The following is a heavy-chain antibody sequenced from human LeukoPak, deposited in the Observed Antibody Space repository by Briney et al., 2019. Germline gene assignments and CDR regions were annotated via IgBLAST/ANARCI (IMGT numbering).Heavy chain of an antibody. V-gene: IGHV1-2*06. Sequence: GASVTVSCKASGYTFTGYYMHWVRQAPGQGLEWMGRINPNSGGTNYAQKFQGRVTMTRDTSISTAYMELSRLRSDDTAVYYCARYPIAAAGTGAFDIWGQGTMVTVSS. J-gene: IGHJ3*02. CDR3: ARYPIAAAGTGAFDI. CDR2: INPNSGGT. D-gene: IGHD6-13*01. CDR1: GYTFTGYY.